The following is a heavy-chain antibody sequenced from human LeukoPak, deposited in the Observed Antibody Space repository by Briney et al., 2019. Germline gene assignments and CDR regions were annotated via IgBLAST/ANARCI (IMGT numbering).Heavy chain of an antibody. Sequence: GLLRPSFAASGFTFSSYSMSWVRPAPGKGLGWVSSISSSSSYIYYADSVKGRFTISRDNAKNSLNLQMNSLRAEDTAVYYCARWGWLQGVGVDFDIWGQGTMVTVSS. CDR1: GFTFSSYS. CDR2: ISSSSSYI. V-gene: IGHV3-21*01. CDR3: ARWGWLQGVGVDFDI. J-gene: IGHJ3*02. D-gene: IGHD5-24*01.